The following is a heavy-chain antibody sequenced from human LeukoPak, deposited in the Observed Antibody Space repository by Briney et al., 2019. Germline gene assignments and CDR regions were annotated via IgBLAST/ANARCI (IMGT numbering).Heavy chain of an antibody. J-gene: IGHJ3*02. D-gene: IGHD3-3*01. V-gene: IGHV1-18*01. CDR1: GYTFTSYG. Sequence: ASVKVSCKASGYTFTSYGISWVRQAPGQGLEWMGWINAYNGNTNYAQKLQGRVTMTTDTSTSTAYMELRSLRSDDTAVYYCARTSITIFGVVTQGYAFDIWGQGTMVTVSS. CDR2: INAYNGNT. CDR3: ARTSITIFGVVTQGYAFDI.